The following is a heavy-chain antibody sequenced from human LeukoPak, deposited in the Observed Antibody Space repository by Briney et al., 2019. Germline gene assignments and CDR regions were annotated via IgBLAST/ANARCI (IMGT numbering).Heavy chain of an antibody. V-gene: IGHV1-69*05. J-gene: IGHJ4*02. D-gene: IGHD1-1*01. Sequence: ASVKVSCKASGGTLSSYAISWVRQAPGQGLEWMGGIIPIFGTANYAQKFQGRVTITTDESTSTAYMELSSLRSEDTAVYYCATLTAVAGTEDYWGQGTLVTVSS. CDR2: IIPIFGTA. CDR3: ATLTAVAGTEDY. CDR1: GGTLSSYA.